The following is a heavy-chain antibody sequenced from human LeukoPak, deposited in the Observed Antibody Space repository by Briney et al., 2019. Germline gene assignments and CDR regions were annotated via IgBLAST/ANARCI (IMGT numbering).Heavy chain of an antibody. CDR1: GGSFSGYY. D-gene: IGHD2-2*01. J-gene: IGHJ5*02. Sequence: SETLSLTCAVCGGSFSGYYWSWIRQPPGKGLEWIGEINHSGSTNYNPSLKSRVTISVDTSKNQFSLKLSSVTAADTAVYYCARDVPATARNWFDPWGQGTLVTVSS. V-gene: IGHV4-34*01. CDR3: ARDVPATARNWFDP. CDR2: INHSGST.